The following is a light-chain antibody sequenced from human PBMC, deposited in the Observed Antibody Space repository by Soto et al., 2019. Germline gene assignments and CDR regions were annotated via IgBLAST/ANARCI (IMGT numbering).Light chain of an antibody. CDR2: GAS. CDR1: QSVNSN. V-gene: IGKV3-15*01. Sequence: EIVITQSPATLSLSPGERSTLSGMASQSVNSNLAWYQQKPGQAPRLLIYGASTRATGIPARFSGSGSGTEFTLTISSLQSEDFAVYYCQQYNNWPITFGQGTRLEI. J-gene: IGKJ5*01. CDR3: QQYNNWPIT.